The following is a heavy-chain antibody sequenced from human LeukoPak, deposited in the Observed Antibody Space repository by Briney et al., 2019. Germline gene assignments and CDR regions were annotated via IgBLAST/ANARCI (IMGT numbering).Heavy chain of an antibody. V-gene: IGHV3-53*01. CDR3: ARVPYSSGWYFDY. CDR2: IYSGGST. D-gene: IGHD6-19*01. Sequence: PGGSLRLSCAAAGFTAISNYMCGGRPVRGKGLEWVSVIYSGGSTYNADSVNGRFTIPKDNSQNTMYLQMNRLRGEDTAVYYCARVPYSSGWYFDYWGQGTLVTVSS. J-gene: IGHJ4*02. CDR1: GFTAISNY.